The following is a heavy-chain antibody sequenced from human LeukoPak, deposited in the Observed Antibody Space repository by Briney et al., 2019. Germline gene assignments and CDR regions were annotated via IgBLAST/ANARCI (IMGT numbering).Heavy chain of an antibody. Sequence: SETLSLTCTVSGGSISSYYWSWIRQPPGKGLDWIGYIYYSGSTNYNPSLKSRVTISVDTSKNQFSLKLSSVTAADTAVYYCARAKAFYYGSGSFDAFDIWGQGTMVTVSS. J-gene: IGHJ3*02. CDR2: IYYSGST. CDR1: GGSISSYY. CDR3: ARAKAFYYGSGSFDAFDI. V-gene: IGHV4-59*01. D-gene: IGHD3-10*01.